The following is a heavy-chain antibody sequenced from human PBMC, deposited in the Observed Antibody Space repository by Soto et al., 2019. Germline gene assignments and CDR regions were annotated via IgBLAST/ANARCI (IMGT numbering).Heavy chain of an antibody. CDR2: IYYSGST. Sequence: SETMSLTCTVSGGSISSSSYYWGWIRQHPGKGLEWIGSIYYSGSTYYNPSLKSRVTISVDTSKNQFSLKLSSVTAADTAVYYCASLNYYGSGSYKFWGQGTLVTVSS. CDR1: GGSISSSSYY. V-gene: IGHV4-39*01. D-gene: IGHD3-10*01. J-gene: IGHJ4*02. CDR3: ASLNYYGSGSYKF.